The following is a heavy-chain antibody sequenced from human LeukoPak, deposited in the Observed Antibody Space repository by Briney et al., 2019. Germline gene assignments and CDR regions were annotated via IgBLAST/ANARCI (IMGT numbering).Heavy chain of an antibody. CDR3: ARGGYAVTTTIDY. J-gene: IGHJ4*02. CDR1: GFSFSIYA. Sequence: GGSLRLSCAASGFSFSIYAMHWVRQAPGKGLEWVTVISYDGSAKYYADSVKGRFTISRDNSKNTLYLQMNSLRAEDTAVYYCARGGYAVTTTIDYWGQGTLVTVSS. D-gene: IGHD4-17*01. V-gene: IGHV3-30-3*01. CDR2: ISYDGSAK.